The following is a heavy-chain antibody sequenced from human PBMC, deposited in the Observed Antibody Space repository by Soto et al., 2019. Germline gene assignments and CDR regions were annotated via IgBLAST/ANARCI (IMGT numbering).Heavy chain of an antibody. CDR1: GGSISSYY. CDR2: IYYSGST. D-gene: IGHD2-15*01. CDR3: ARDVGYCSGGSCPPYAFDI. V-gene: IGHV4-59*01. Sequence: KTSETLSLTCTVSGGSISSYYWSWIRQPPGKGLEWIGYIYYSGSTNYSPSLKSRVTISVDTSKNQFSLKLSSVTAADTAVYYCARDVGYCSGGSCPPYAFDIWGQGTMVTVSS. J-gene: IGHJ3*02.